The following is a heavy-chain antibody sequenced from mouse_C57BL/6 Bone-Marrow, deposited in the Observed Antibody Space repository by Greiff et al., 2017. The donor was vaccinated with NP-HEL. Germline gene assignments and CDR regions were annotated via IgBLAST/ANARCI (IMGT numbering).Heavy chain of an antibody. Sequence: EVHLVESGPELVKPGASVKIPCKASGYTFTDYNMDWVKQSHGKSLEWIGDINPNNGGTIYNQKFKGKATLTVDKSSSTAYMELRSLTSEDTAVYYCARWGKSAYWGQGTLVTVSA. V-gene: IGHV1-18*01. CDR3: ARWGKSAY. CDR1: GYTFTDYN. CDR2: INPNNGGT. D-gene: IGHD2-1*01. J-gene: IGHJ3*01.